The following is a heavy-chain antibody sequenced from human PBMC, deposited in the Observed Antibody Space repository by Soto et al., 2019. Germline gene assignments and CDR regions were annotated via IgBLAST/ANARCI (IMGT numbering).Heavy chain of an antibody. CDR2: IIPIFGTA. CDR3: ARARRNCGGDCYSFDY. Sequence: ASVKVSCKASGGTFSSYAISWVRQAPGQGLEWMGGIIPIFGTANYAQKFQGRVTITADESTSTAYMELSSLRSEDTAVYYCARARRNCGGDCYSFDYWGQGTLVTVSS. CDR1: GGTFSSYA. D-gene: IGHD2-21*02. J-gene: IGHJ4*02. V-gene: IGHV1-69*13.